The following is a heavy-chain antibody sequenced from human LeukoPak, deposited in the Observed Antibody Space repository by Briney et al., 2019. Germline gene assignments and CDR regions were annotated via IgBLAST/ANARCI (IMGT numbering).Heavy chain of an antibody. J-gene: IGHJ4*02. CDR3: ARHGRFIDY. CDR1: GGSINNYY. CDR2: IYYSGST. V-gene: IGHV4-59*08. D-gene: IGHD3-16*01. Sequence: SETLSLTCTVSGGSINNYYWSWIRQPPGKGLEWIGYIYYSGSTNYNPSLKSRVTISVDTSKNQFSLKLSSVTAADTAVYYCARHGRFIDYWGQGTLVTVSS.